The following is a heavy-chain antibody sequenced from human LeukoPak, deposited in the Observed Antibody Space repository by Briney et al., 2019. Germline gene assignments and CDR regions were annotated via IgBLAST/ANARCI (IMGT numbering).Heavy chain of an antibody. Sequence: SETLSLTCTVSGGSITSFYWSWIRQPAGKGLEWIGRIYSNGNTNYNPSLKRRVTMSVDTSKNKFSLKLSSVTAADTAVYFCARGPYSYDSSGAFDIWGQGTMVTVSS. V-gene: IGHV4-4*07. D-gene: IGHD3-22*01. CDR1: GGSITSFY. CDR2: IYSNGNT. J-gene: IGHJ3*02. CDR3: ARGPYSYDSSGAFDI.